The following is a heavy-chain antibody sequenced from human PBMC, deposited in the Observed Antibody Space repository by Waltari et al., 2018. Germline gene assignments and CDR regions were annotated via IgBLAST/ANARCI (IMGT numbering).Heavy chain of an antibody. V-gene: IGHV4-4*02. D-gene: IGHD4-17*01. J-gene: IGHJ6*02. CDR3: ARALYGDLLYYYYGMDV. CDR2: IYHSGST. Sequence: QVQLQESGPGLVKPSGTLSLTCTVPGGSISSSNWLSWVRLPPGKGLEWIGEIYHSGSTNDNPSLNSRVTISVDKSKNQFSLKLSSVTAADTAVYYCARALYGDLLYYYYGMDVWGQGTTVTVSS. CDR1: GGSISSSNW.